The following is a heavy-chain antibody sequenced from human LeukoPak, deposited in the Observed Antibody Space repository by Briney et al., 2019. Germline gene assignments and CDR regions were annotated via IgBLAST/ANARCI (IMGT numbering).Heavy chain of an antibody. CDR2: INHSGST. J-gene: IGHJ4*02. V-gene: IGHV4-34*01. Sequence: SETLSLTCTVYGGSFSGYYWSWIRQPPGKGLEWIGEINHSGSTNYNPSLKGRVTISVDTSKNQFSLKLSSVTTADTAVYYCARAPGTSFDYWGQGTLVTVSS. CDR3: ARAPGTSFDY. D-gene: IGHD4-17*01. CDR1: GGSFSGYY.